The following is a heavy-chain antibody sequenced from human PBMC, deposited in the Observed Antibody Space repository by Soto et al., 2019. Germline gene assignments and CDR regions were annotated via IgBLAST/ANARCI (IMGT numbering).Heavy chain of an antibody. V-gene: IGHV1-69*01. Sequence: QVQLVQSGAEVKKPGSSVKVSCKASGGTFSSYAISWLRQAPGQALEWMGGIISIFGTANYAQKFQGRVTITADESTRTAYMELSSLRSEDTAVYYCARTVAAHNFGWFDPWGQGTLVTVSS. D-gene: IGHD2-15*01. CDR1: GGTFSSYA. CDR2: IISIFGTA. CDR3: ARTVAAHNFGWFDP. J-gene: IGHJ5*02.